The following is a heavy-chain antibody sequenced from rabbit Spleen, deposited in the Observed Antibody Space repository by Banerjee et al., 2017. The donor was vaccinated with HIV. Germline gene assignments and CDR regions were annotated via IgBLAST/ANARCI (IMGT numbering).Heavy chain of an antibody. V-gene: IGHV1S45*01. J-gene: IGHJ2*01. D-gene: IGHD1-1*01. CDR1: GFSFSDRDV. CDR3: ARNYVNAFDP. CDR2: IDAGGSGFT. Sequence: QEQLVESGGGLVKPEGSLTLTCKASGFSFSDRDVMCWVRQAPGKGLQWIACIDAGGSGFTYFATWAKGRFTCSKTSSTTVTLQMTRLTAADTATYFCARNYVNAFDPWGPGTLVTV.